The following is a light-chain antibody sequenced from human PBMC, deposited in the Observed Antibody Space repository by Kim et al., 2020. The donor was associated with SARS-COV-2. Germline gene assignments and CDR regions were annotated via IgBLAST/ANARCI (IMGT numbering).Light chain of an antibody. CDR3: QQYNTYSWT. CDR2: DAS. Sequence: ASVGDRVTITCRASQSISTWLAWYQQKPGKAPNLLIYDASSLKSGVPSRFSGSGSGTEFTLTISSLQPDEFATYYCQQYNTYSWTFGQGTKVDIK. CDR1: QSISTW. J-gene: IGKJ1*01. V-gene: IGKV1-5*01.